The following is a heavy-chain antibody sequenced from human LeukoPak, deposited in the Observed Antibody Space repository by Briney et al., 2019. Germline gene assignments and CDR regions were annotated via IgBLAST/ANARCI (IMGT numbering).Heavy chain of an antibody. CDR3: AKRSDYGGNWNCLHW. Sequence: GGSLRLSCAASGFTFNNYGMSWVRQAPGKGLEWVSAINDSGGDTYYADSVKGRFTISRDNSKNTLYLQMNSLRAEDTAVYYCAKRSDYGGNWNCLHWWGQGTLVTVSS. J-gene: IGHJ4*02. CDR1: GFTFNNYG. D-gene: IGHD4-23*01. CDR2: INDSGGDT. V-gene: IGHV3-23*01.